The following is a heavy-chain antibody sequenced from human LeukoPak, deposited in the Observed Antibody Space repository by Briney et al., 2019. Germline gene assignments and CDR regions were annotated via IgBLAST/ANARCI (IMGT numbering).Heavy chain of an antibody. CDR3: ARESSFFDY. Sequence: GGSLRLSCTASGFPLSRYAMSWVRQAPGKGLEWVSSISSGSSYTFYADSVKGRFTISRDNAKNSLYLQMNSLRAEDTAVYYCARESSFFDYWGQGALVTVSS. CDR2: ISSGSSYT. V-gene: IGHV3-21*01. CDR1: GFPLSRYA. J-gene: IGHJ4*02.